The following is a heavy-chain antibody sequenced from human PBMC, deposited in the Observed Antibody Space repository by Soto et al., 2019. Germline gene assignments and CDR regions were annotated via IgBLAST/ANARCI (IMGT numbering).Heavy chain of an antibody. CDR2: IYPGDSDT. Sequence: GECLKSSCSRSGYSFTSCWIGWVRQMPGKGLEWMGIIYPGDSDTRYSPSFQGQVTISADKSISTAYLQWSSLKASDTAMYYCARRDFWSGYYGMDVWGQGTTVTVSS. CDR1: GYSFTSCW. V-gene: IGHV5-51*03. D-gene: IGHD3-3*01. J-gene: IGHJ6*02. CDR3: ARRDFWSGYYGMDV.